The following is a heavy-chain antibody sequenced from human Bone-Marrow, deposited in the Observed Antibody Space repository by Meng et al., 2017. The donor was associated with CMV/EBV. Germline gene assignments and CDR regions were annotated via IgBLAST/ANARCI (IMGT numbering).Heavy chain of an antibody. CDR2: INPNSGGT. CDR1: GYTFTGYY. J-gene: IGHJ6*02. CDR3: ARGHYYYGLDV. Sequence: ASVKVSCKASGYTFTGYYMHWVRQAPGQGLEWMGWINPNSGGTNYAQNFQGRVTMTRDTSISTAYMELSRLRSDDTAIYYCARGHYYYGLDVWGQGTTVTVSS. V-gene: IGHV1-2*02.